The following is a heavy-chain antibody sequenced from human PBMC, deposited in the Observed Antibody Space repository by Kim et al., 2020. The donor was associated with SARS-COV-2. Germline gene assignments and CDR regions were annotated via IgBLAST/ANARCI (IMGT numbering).Heavy chain of an antibody. V-gene: IGHV3-43*02. D-gene: IGHD1-26*01. CDR2: ISGDGGST. CDR1: GFTFDDYA. J-gene: IGHJ2*01. Sequence: GGSLRLSCAASGFTFDDYAMHWVRQAPGKGLEWVSLISGDGGSTYYADSVKGRFTISRDNSKNSLYLQMNSLRTEDTALYYCAKDRWELLANCYFDLWGRGTLVTVSS. CDR3: AKDRWELLANCYFDL.